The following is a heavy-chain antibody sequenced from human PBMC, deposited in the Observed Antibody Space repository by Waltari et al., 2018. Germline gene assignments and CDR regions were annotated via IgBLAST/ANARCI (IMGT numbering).Heavy chain of an antibody. J-gene: IGHJ6*02. CDR2: IIPIFGTA. CDR3: ARVEQLGPYYYYGMDV. CDR1: AGTFTGSA. D-gene: IGHD6-13*01. Sequence: QVQLVQSGAEVKKPGSSVTFPCKASAGTFTGSAISWVRQAPGHGLEWMGGIIPIFGTANYAQKFQGRVTITTDESTSTAYMELSSLRSEDTAVYYCARVEQLGPYYYYGMDVWGQGTTVTVSS. V-gene: IGHV1-69*05.